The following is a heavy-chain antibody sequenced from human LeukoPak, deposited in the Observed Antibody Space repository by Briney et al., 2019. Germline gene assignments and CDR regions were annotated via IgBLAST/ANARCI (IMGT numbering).Heavy chain of an antibody. D-gene: IGHD2-15*01. CDR1: GCTFTGYY. Sequence: GASVKVSCKASGCTFTGYYIHWVRQAPGQGLEWMGRINPNSGVTNYAQKFQGRVTMTRDTSISTAYMDLSSLTYDDTAFYYCARSSMVDAASPGTWGQGTLVTVSS. V-gene: IGHV1-2*06. J-gene: IGHJ5*02. CDR2: INPNSGVT. CDR3: ARSSMVDAASPGT.